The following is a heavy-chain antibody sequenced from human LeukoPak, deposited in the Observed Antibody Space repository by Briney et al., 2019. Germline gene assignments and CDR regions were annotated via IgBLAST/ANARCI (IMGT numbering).Heavy chain of an antibody. CDR1: GSTFSSYA. J-gene: IGHJ6*02. CDR2: ISGSGGST. Sequence: GGSLRLSCAASGSTFSSYAMSWVRQAPGKGLEWVSAISGSGGSTYYADSVKGRFTISRDNSKNTLYLQMNSLRAEDTAVYYCASNYDLYYGMDVWGQGTTVTVSS. CDR3: ASNYDLYYGMDV. V-gene: IGHV3-23*01.